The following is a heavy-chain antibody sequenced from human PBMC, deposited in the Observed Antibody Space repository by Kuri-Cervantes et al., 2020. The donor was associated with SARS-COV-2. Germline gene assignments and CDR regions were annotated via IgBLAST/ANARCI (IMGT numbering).Heavy chain of an antibody. CDR3: ARDLGYGFSNYYYYMDV. Sequence: SETLSLTCTVSGGSISSHYWSWIRQPPGKGLEWIGYIYYSGSTNYNPSLKSRVSISVDTSKNQFSLKVNSVTAADTAVYYCARDLGYGFSNYYYYMDVWGEGTTVTVSS. CDR2: IYYSGST. J-gene: IGHJ6*03. V-gene: IGHV4-59*11. D-gene: IGHD5-18*01. CDR1: GGSISSHY.